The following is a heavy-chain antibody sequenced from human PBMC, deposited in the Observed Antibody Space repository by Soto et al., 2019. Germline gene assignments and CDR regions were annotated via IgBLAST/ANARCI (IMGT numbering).Heavy chain of an antibody. D-gene: IGHD6-6*01. CDR2: INPNSGGT. V-gene: IGHV1-2*04. CDR1: GYTFTGYC. J-gene: IGHJ5*02. Sequence: GASVKGSGKASGYTFTGYCMHWVRQAPGQGLEWMGWINPNSGGTNHAQKFQGWVTMTRDTSISTAYMELSRLRSDDTAVYYCARERRAARHWFNPWGQGTLVTVSS. CDR3: ARERRAARHWFNP.